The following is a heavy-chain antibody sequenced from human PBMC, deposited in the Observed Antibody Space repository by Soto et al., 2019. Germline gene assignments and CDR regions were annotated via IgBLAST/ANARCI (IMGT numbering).Heavy chain of an antibody. CDR3: AKDRKSGSGWYWDY. D-gene: IGHD6-19*01. V-gene: IGHV3-23*01. CDR2: ISGSGGST. J-gene: IGHJ4*02. CDR1: GFTFSSYA. Sequence: GGSLRLSCAVSGFTFSSYAMSWVRQALGKGLEWVSGISGSGGSTYSADSVKGRFTISRDNSRNTLFLQMNSLRPEDTAVYYCAKDRKSGSGWYWDYWGQGTLVTVSS.